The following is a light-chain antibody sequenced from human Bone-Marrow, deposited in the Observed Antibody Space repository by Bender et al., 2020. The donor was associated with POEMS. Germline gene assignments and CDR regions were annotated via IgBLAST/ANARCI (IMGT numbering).Light chain of an antibody. CDR1: NNDVGSYNL. Sequence: QSALTQPASVSGSPGQSITISCTGTNNDVGSYNLVSWYRQHPGKAPTLIIYEGSKRPSGVSNRFSGSKSGNTASLTISGLQDEDEADYYCCSYAGRTTPYVFGSGTKVTVL. J-gene: IGLJ1*01. V-gene: IGLV2-23*01. CDR2: EGS. CDR3: CSYAGRTTPYV.